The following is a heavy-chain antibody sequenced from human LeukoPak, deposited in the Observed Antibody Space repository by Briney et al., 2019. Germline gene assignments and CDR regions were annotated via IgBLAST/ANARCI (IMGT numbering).Heavy chain of an antibody. D-gene: IGHD4-17*01. Sequence: KTSETLSLTCTVSGGSISSYYWSWIRQPPGKGLEWIGYIYYSGSTNYNPSLKSRVTISVDTSKNQFSLKLSSVTAADTAVYYCARYYPYGDYFSDYYFDYWGQGTLVTVSA. CDR3: ARYYPYGDYFSDYYFDY. CDR1: GGSISSYY. CDR2: IYYSGST. V-gene: IGHV4-59*08. J-gene: IGHJ4*02.